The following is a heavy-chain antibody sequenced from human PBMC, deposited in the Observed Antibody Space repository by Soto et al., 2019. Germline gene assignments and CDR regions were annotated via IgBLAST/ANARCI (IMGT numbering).Heavy chain of an antibody. J-gene: IGHJ5*02. Sequence: GGSLRLSCTASGFTFGDYAMSWFRQAPGKGLEWVGFIRSKAYGGTTEYAASVKGRFTISRDDSKSIAYLQMNSLKTEDTAVYYCTRGGAYQLLLLFDPWGQGTLVTVSS. CDR1: GFTFGDYA. CDR2: IRSKAYGGTT. V-gene: IGHV3-49*03. CDR3: TRGGAYQLLLLFDP. D-gene: IGHD2-2*01.